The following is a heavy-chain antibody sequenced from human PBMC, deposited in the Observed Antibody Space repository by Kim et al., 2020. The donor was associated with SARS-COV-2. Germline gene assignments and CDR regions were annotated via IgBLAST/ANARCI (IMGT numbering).Heavy chain of an antibody. J-gene: IGHJ4*02. V-gene: IGHV6-1*01. CDR2: N. D-gene: IGHD3-10*01. CDR3: ARAFGEPKFDY. Sequence: NDYAVSVKSRITINPDTSKNQFSLQLNSVTPEDTAVYYCARAFGEPKFDYWGQGTLVTVSS.